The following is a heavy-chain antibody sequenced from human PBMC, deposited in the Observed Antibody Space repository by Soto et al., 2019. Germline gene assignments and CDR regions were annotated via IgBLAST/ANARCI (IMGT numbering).Heavy chain of an antibody. Sequence: SETLSLTCTVSGGSISSYYWSWIRQPPGKGLEWIGYIYYSGSTNYNPSLKSRVTISVDTSKNQFSLKLSSVTAADTAVYYCARPYDFWSGYPDALDIWGQGTMVTVSS. CDR3: ARPYDFWSGYPDALDI. CDR1: GGSISSYY. D-gene: IGHD3-3*01. V-gene: IGHV4-59*01. CDR2: IYYSGST. J-gene: IGHJ3*02.